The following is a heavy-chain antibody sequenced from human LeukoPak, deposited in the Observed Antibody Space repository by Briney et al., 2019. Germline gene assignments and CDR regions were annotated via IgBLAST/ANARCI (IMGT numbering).Heavy chain of an antibody. CDR3: ARHRGSSGWLPLDY. D-gene: IGHD6-19*01. CDR1: GYIFTSYW. CDR2: IDPSDSYT. Sequence: GASLMISCKGSGYIFTSYWISWVRPLPGKGLEWMGRIDPSDSYTNYSPSFQGHVTISADKSISTAYLQWSSLKASDTAMYYCARHRGSSGWLPLDYWGQGTPVTVSS. J-gene: IGHJ4*02. V-gene: IGHV5-10-1*01.